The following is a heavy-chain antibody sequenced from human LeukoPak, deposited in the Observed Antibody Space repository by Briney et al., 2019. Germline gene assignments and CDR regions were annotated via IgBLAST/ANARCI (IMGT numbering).Heavy chain of an antibody. V-gene: IGHV3-21*01. CDR3: SRDRRGFDAFDM. J-gene: IGHJ3*02. CDR2: ISSSSSYI. CDR1: GFAFSSYS. D-gene: IGHD3-10*01. Sequence: GRSLSLSSAASGFAFSSYSMNWGRQAPGEVLEWVSSISSSSSYIYYTDSVKGRFTISRETAKNSLYLQMNSLIAQDTGVYYCSRDRRGFDAFDMWGEKTMVTVSS.